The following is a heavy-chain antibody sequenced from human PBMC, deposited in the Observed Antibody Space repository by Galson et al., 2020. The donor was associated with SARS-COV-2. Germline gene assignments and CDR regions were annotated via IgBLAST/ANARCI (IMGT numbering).Heavy chain of an antibody. CDR2: ISYDGSNK. D-gene: IGHD6-13*01. Sequence: TGGSLRLSCAASGFTFSSYAMHWVRQAPGKGLEWVAVISYDGSNKYYADSVKGRFTISRDNSKNTLYLQMNSLRAEDTAVYYCARDYKSSSWLKSRSYYYYGMDVWGQGTTVTVSS. V-gene: IGHV3-30-3*01. CDR3: ARDYKSSSWLKSRSYYYYGMDV. J-gene: IGHJ6*02. CDR1: GFTFSSYA.